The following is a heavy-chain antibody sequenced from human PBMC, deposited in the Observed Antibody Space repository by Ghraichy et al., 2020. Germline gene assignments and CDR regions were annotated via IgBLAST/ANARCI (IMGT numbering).Heavy chain of an antibody. Sequence: GGSLRLSCAASGFTFSSYGMSWVRHIPGKGLEWVSTISGSGGYTYYADSVKGRVTISRDNSKNTMFLQMNSLRAEDTAVYYCAKTVAGKAYYFDNWGQGTLVTVSS. CDR3: AKTVAGKAYYFDN. V-gene: IGHV3-23*01. CDR1: GFTFSSYG. J-gene: IGHJ4*02. D-gene: IGHD6-19*01. CDR2: ISGSGGYT.